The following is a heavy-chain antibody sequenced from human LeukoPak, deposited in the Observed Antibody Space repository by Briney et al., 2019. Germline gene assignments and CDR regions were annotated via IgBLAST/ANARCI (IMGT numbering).Heavy chain of an antibody. J-gene: IGHJ4*02. CDR2: INSDGSST. V-gene: IGHV3-74*01. D-gene: IGHD2-2*02. CDR1: GFTFSSYW. Sequence: GGSLRLSCAASGFTFSSYWMHWVRQAPGKRLVWVSRINSDGSSTSYADSVKSRFTISRDNAKNTLYLQMNSLRAEDTAVYYCARVGELGYCSSTSCYMGYGYWGQGTLVTVSS. CDR3: ARVGELGYCSSTSCYMGYGY.